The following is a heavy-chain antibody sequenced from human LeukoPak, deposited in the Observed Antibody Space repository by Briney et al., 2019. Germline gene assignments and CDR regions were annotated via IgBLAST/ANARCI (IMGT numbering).Heavy chain of an antibody. V-gene: IGHV4-59*02. Sequence: SETLSLTCNFSAVSVSRHFWSWIRHTPEKGLEWLGYVFSSGSTNYNPSLKSRLTISLDASKHQFSLTLKSVTAADTAVYYCAREREGPYGYLDYWGQGTLVTVSS. CDR1: AVSVSRHF. J-gene: IGHJ4*02. CDR3: AREREGPYGYLDY. CDR2: VFSSGST. D-gene: IGHD4-17*01.